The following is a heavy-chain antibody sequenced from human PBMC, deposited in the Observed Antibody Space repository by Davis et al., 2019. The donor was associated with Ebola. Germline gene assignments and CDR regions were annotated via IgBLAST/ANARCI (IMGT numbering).Heavy chain of an antibody. J-gene: IGHJ4*02. V-gene: IGHV4-59*01. CDR2: IYYSGST. CDR1: GGSISSYY. D-gene: IGHD2-21*02. CDR3: ARYCGGDCYWGFDY. Sequence: PSETLSLTCTVSGGSISSYYWGWIRQPSGKGLEWIGYIYYSGSTNYNPSLKSRVTISADTSKNQFSLKLSSVTAADTAVYYCARYCGGDCYWGFDYWGQGTLVTVSS.